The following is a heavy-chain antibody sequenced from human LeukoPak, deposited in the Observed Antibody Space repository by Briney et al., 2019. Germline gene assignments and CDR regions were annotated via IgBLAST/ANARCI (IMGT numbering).Heavy chain of an antibody. V-gene: IGHV3-43*01. CDR2: ITWDGRNT. Sequence: GGSLRLSCAASGFPFSSYTMHWVRQAPGKGLEWVSLITWDGRNTYYADSVKGRFTISRDNSKNSLYLQMNRLGTEDTALYYCAKDMWKYYEGFGDVWGQGTTVTVSS. J-gene: IGHJ6*02. CDR1: GFPFSSYT. CDR3: AKDMWKYYEGFGDV. D-gene: IGHD3-16*01.